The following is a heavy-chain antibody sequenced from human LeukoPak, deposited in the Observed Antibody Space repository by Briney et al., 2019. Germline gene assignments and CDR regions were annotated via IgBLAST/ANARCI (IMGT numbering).Heavy chain of an antibody. CDR1: GFTFSSYT. CDR2: ISSSSTYI. CDR3: ARDKYGDYGLDY. D-gene: IGHD4-17*01. V-gene: IGHV3-21*01. J-gene: IGHJ4*02. Sequence: PGGSLRLSCAASGFTFSSYTMNWVRQAPGKGLEGVSSISSSSTYIYYADSVKGRFTISRDYARNSLSLQTNSLRAEDTAVYYCARDKYGDYGLDYWGPGTLVTVSS.